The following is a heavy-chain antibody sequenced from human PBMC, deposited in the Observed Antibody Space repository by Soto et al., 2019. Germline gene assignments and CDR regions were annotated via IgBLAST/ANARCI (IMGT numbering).Heavy chain of an antibody. D-gene: IGHD4-17*01. Sequence: PGESLKISCQGSGYTFTSYWIAWVRQKAGKGLECMGIIYPDDSDTRYNPSFQGQVTISADKSISTAYLQWSTLKASDTAMYYCATSYGDYGYWGQGTLVTSPQ. CDR1: GYTFTSYW. V-gene: IGHV5-51*01. J-gene: IGHJ4*02. CDR3: ATSYGDYGY. CDR2: IYPDDSDT.